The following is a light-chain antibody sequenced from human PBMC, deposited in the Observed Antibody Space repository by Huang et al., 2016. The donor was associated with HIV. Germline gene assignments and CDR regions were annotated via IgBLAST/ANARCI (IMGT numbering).Light chain of an antibody. CDR3: HQYNNWRLS. J-gene: IGKJ4*01. CDR2: GVS. V-gene: IGKV3-15*01. CDR1: RRVSTN. Sequence: EIVMTQSPATLSVSPGERVTLSCRANRRVSTNIAWYQQKPGQAPRLLIYGVSTRDPGIPARFSGSGSGTDFSLTISSLQSEDFALYYCHQYNNWRLSFGGGTRVDI.